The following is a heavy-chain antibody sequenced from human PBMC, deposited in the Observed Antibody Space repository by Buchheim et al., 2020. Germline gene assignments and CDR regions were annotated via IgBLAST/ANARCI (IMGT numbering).Heavy chain of an antibody. CDR1: GGSLSSGNYY. D-gene: IGHD4-17*01. J-gene: IGHJ5*02. CDR3: ARGNDYGDYWFDP. CDR2: IYTGGSI. Sequence: QVQLQESGPGLVKPSQTLSLTCTVPGGSLSSGNYYWTWIRQPAGKGLEWIGRIYTGGSIDYNPSLKSRVTISVDPSKNQFFLKLTSVTAADTAMYYCARGNDYGDYWFDPWGQGIL. V-gene: IGHV4-61*02.